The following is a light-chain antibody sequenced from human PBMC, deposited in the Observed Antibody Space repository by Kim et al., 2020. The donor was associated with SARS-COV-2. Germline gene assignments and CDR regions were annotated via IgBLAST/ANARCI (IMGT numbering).Light chain of an antibody. J-gene: IGLJ2*01. V-gene: IGLV2-8*01. Sequence: GQPVPIPVTAPPIEVGAYTSVSGHHHHPGTAPKVMISEVTKRPSGVPDRFTGSKSGNTASLAVSGLQAEDEADCYCSSYAGNNRVVFGGGTQLTVL. CDR1: PIEVGAYTS. CDR2: EVT. CDR3: SSYAGNNRVV.